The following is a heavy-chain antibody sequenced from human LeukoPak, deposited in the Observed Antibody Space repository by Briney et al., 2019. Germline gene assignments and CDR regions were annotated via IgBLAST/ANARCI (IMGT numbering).Heavy chain of an antibody. CDR2: ISPNSGGT. V-gene: IGHV1-2*06. CDR1: GYTFSDHY. CDR3: ARQLETTSWFDY. J-gene: IGHJ4*02. D-gene: IGHD2-2*01. Sequence: ASVKVSCKASGYTFSDHYLHWVRLAPGQGLEWMGRISPNSGGTDYAQKFQGKVTMTRDASISTVYMGLNRLRSDDTAIYYCARQLETTSWFDYWGQGTLVIVSS.